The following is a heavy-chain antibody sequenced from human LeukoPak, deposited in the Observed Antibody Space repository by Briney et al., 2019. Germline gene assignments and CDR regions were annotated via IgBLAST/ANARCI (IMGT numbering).Heavy chain of an antibody. CDR2: IRYDGSNK. Sequence: PGGSLRLSCAASGFTFSSCGMHWVRQAPGKGLEWVAFIRYDGSNKYYADSVKGRFTISRDNSKNTLYLQMNSLRAEDTAVYYCAKGDSSGYPLFDYWGQGTLVTVSS. D-gene: IGHD3-22*01. CDR3: AKGDSSGYPLFDY. J-gene: IGHJ4*02. V-gene: IGHV3-30*02. CDR1: GFTFSSCG.